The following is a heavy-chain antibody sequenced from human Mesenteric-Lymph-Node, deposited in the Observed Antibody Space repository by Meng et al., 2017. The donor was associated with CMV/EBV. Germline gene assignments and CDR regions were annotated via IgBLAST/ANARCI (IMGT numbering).Heavy chain of an antibody. Sequence: SVKVSCKASGYTFTYRYLHWVRQAPGQALEWMGWITPFNGNTNYAQKFQDRVTITRDRSMSTAYMELSSLRSEDTAMYYCALSGSRGDSYGMDVWGQGTTVTVSS. CDR2: ITPFNGNT. CDR3: ALSGSRGDSYGMDV. D-gene: IGHD1-26*01. CDR1: GYTFTYRY. V-gene: IGHV1-45*02. J-gene: IGHJ6*02.